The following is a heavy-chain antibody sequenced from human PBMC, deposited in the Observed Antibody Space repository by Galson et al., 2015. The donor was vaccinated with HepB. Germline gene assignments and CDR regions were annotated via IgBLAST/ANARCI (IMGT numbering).Heavy chain of an antibody. V-gene: IGHV1-69*13. CDR1: GGTFSSYA. J-gene: IGHJ5*02. D-gene: IGHD3-9*01. Sequence: SVKVSCKASGGTFSSYAISWVRQAPGQGLEWMGGIIPIFGTANYAQKFQGRVTITADESTSTAYMELSSLRSEDTAVYYCASSPSLRYFDYLNWFDPWGQGTLVTVSS. CDR3: ASSPSLRYFDYLNWFDP. CDR2: IIPIFGTA.